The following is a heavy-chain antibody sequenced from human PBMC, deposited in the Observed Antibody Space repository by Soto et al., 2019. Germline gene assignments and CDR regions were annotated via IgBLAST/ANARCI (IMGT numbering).Heavy chain of an antibody. CDR2: TYYRSKWYN. CDR1: GDSVSNAGAA. Sequence: SQTLSRTCVISGDSVSNAGAAWNWISQCPSRGLEWLGRTYYRSKWYNDYAASVRGRITINPDTSKNQFSLQLISVTPEDTAIYYCARAPPGFTSAFDYWGQVTLVTV. J-gene: IGHJ4*02. D-gene: IGHD3-10*01. V-gene: IGHV6-1*01. CDR3: ARAPPGFTSAFDY.